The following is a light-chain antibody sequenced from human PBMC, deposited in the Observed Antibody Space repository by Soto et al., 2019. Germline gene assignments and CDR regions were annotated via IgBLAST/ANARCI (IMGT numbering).Light chain of an antibody. J-gene: IGKJ5*01. V-gene: IGKV3-20*01. CDR3: QHYGRSPIT. Sequence: EIVMTQSPGTLSLSPGERATLSCMASQSVNSRLAWYQHKPGQAPRLLISGASSRATGIPDRFSGSGSATDFTLTISRLEPEDFALYYCQHYGRSPITFGQGTRLEIK. CDR1: QSVNSR. CDR2: GAS.